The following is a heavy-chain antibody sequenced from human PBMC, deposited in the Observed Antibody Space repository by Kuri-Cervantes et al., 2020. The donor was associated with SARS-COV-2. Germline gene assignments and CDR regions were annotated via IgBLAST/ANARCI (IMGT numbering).Heavy chain of an antibody. Sequence: GESLKISCAASGFTFSSYAMHWVRQAPGKGLEYVSAISSNGATYYAGSVKGRFTISRDNSKNTMYLQMSSLRTEDTAIYHCFSSGWSRGDYWGHGTLVTASS. CDR3: FSSGWSRGDY. V-gene: IGHV3-64D*06. CDR1: GFTFSSYA. CDR2: ISSNGAT. D-gene: IGHD6-19*01. J-gene: IGHJ4*01.